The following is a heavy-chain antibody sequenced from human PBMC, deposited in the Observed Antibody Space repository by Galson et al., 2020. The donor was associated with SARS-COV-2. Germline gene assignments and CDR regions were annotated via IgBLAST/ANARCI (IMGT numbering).Heavy chain of an antibody. CDR3: AREALDYYDSSGYSEGYFDY. V-gene: IGHV4-59*01. CDR1: GGSISSYY. Sequence: ETSETLSLTCTVPGGSISSYYWSWIRQPPGKGLEWIGYIYYSGSTNYNPSLKSRVTISVDTSKNQFSLKLSSVTAADTAVYYCAREALDYYDSSGYSEGYFDYWGQGTLVTVSS. J-gene: IGHJ4*02. D-gene: IGHD3-22*01. CDR2: IYYSGST.